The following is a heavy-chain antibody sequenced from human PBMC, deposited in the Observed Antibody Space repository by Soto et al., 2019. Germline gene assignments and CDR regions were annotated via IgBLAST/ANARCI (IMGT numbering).Heavy chain of an antibody. CDR3: ARDVGGTVTLEAAFDF. J-gene: IGHJ3*01. Sequence: QVQLLASGPGLVKPSETLSLTCTVSGNSISDYYWSWIRQPPGKGLEWIGYIFHNGNTNYNPSLKRRVTMSVDTSKNQFSLRLSSATAADTALYYCARDVGGTVTLEAAFDFGGQGTMVTVS. D-gene: IGHD4-17*01. CDR2: IFHNGNT. CDR1: GNSISDYY. V-gene: IGHV4-59*01.